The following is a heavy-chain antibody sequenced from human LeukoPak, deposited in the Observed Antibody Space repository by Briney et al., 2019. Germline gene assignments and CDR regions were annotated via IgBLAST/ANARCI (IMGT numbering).Heavy chain of an antibody. J-gene: IGHJ4*02. CDR1: GYTFTSYY. D-gene: IGHD4-17*01. Sequence: ASVKVSCKASGYTFTSYYMHWVRQAPGQGLEWMGIINPSGGSTSYAQKFQGRVTMTRDTSTSTVYMELSSLRSEDTAVYYCARGGNDYGDYDYFDYWGQGTLVTVSS. CDR3: ARGGNDYGDYDYFDY. CDR2: INPSGGST. V-gene: IGHV1-46*01.